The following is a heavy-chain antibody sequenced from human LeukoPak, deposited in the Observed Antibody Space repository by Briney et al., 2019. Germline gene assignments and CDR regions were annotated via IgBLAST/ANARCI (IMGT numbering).Heavy chain of an antibody. CDR3: ARNPKEVAAAVNAEYFQH. Sequence: GGSLRLSCAASGFTFSSYAMSWVRQAPGKGLEWVSAISGSGGSTYYADSVRGRFTISRDNSKNTLFLQMNSLRAEDTAVYYCARNPKEVAAAVNAEYFQHWGQGTLVTVSS. V-gene: IGHV3-23*01. CDR2: ISGSGGST. CDR1: GFTFSSYA. D-gene: IGHD6-13*01. J-gene: IGHJ1*01.